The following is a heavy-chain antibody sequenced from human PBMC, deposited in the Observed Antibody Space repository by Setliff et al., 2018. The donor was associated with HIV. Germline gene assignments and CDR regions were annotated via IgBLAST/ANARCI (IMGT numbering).Heavy chain of an antibody. Sequence: ASVKVSCKASGYTFTGYYMHWVRQAPGQGLEWMGRINPNSGGTNYAQKFQGRVTMTRDTSISTAYMELSRLRSDDTAVYYCAREGLVGATPRHFDYWGQGTLVTVSS. D-gene: IGHD1-26*01. CDR3: AREGLVGATPRHFDY. CDR1: GYTFTGYY. J-gene: IGHJ4*02. V-gene: IGHV1-2*06. CDR2: INPNSGGT.